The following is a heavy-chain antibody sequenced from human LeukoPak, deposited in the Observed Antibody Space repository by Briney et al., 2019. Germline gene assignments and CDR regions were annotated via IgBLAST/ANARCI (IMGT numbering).Heavy chain of an antibody. CDR2: ISYDGSNK. CDR1: GFTFSSYA. Sequence: GGSLRLSCAASGFTFSSYAMHWVRQAPGKGLEWVAVISYDGSNKYYADSVKGRFTISRDNAKNSLYLQMNSLRAEDTAVYYCARDFVVVPAVLTPTFDYWGQGTLVTVSS. J-gene: IGHJ4*02. D-gene: IGHD2-2*01. CDR3: ARDFVVVPAVLTPTFDY. V-gene: IGHV3-30-3*01.